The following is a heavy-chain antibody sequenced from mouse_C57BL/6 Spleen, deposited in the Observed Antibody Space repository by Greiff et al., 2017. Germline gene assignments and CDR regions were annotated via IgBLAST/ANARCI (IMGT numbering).Heavy chain of an antibody. CDR2: INPYNGGT. CDR1: GYTFPDSY. D-gene: IGHD1-1*01. Sequence: VQLKESGPVLVKPGASVKMSCKASGYTFPDSYMNWVKQSHGKSLEWIGVINPYNGGTSYNQKFKGKATLPVDKSSSTAYMELNSLTSEDSAVYYWARLYYYGSSPYAMDYWGQGTSVTVSS. CDR3: ARLYYYGSSPYAMDY. J-gene: IGHJ4*01. V-gene: IGHV1-19*01.